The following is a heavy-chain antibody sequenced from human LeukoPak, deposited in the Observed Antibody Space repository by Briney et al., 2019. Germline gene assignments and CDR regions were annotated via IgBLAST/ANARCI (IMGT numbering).Heavy chain of an antibody. V-gene: IGHV3-72*01. D-gene: IGHD3-3*01. CDR3: ARGGRLRFLEWSTSGY. Sequence: GGSLRLSCAASGFTFSDHYMDWVRQAPGKGLEWVGRTRNKANSYTTEYAASVTGRFTISRDDSKNSLYPQMNSLKTEDTAVYYCARGGRLRFLEWSTSGYWGQGTLVTVSS. CDR1: GFTFSDHY. CDR2: TRNKANSYTT. J-gene: IGHJ4*02.